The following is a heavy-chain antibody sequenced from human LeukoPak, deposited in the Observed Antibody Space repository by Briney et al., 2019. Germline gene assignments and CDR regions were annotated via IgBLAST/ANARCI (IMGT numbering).Heavy chain of an antibody. CDR2: IYYSGTT. D-gene: IGHD1-1*01. CDR1: GGSISSYY. Sequence: SETLSLTCTVSGGSISSYYWSWIRQPPGKGLEWIGYIYYSGTTNYNSSLKSRITISVDTSKKQFSLKLSSVTAADTAVYYCARGRYGTISRGWFDPWGQGTLVTVSS. CDR3: ARGRYGTISRGWFDP. V-gene: IGHV4-59*01. J-gene: IGHJ5*02.